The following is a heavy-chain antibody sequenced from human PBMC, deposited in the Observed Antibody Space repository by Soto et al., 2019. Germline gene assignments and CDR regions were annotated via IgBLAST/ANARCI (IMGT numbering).Heavy chain of an antibody. Sequence: SETLSLTCTVSGGSISIYYWSWIRQPAGKGLEWIGRIYTSGSTNYNPSLKSRVTMSVDTSKNQFSLKLSSVTAADTAVYYCASSQGSGWSTDAFDIWGQGTMVTVSS. D-gene: IGHD6-19*01. CDR2: IYTSGST. CDR1: GGSISIYY. CDR3: ASSQGSGWSTDAFDI. V-gene: IGHV4-4*07. J-gene: IGHJ3*02.